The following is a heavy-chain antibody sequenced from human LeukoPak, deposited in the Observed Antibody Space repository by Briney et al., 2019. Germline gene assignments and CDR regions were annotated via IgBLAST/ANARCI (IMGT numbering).Heavy chain of an antibody. CDR1: GGTFSSYS. CDR3: ARDSALRCSSTSCYFDY. V-gene: IGHV1-69*04. D-gene: IGHD2-2*01. CDR2: ITPNLAIT. J-gene: IGHJ4*02. Sequence: GASVKVSCKASGGTFSSYSISWVRQAPGQGPEWLGRITPNLAITDYAQKFRGWVTLTADKSTSTVYMELGSLTSEDTAAYYCARDSALRCSSTSCYFDYWGQGTLVTVSS.